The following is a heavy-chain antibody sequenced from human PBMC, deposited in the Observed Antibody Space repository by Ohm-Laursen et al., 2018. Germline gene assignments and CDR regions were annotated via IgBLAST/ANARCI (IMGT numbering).Heavy chain of an antibody. Sequence: GSLRLSCAASGFTFSTYWMTWVRQAPGKGLEWVANMNEDGSVKYYMDSMKGRFTISRDNAKNSLYLQMNSLRAEDTAVYYCARGDFNSGDYWGQGTLVTVSS. CDR1: GFTFSTYW. J-gene: IGHJ4*02. CDR2: MNEDGSVK. D-gene: IGHD3-3*01. CDR3: ARGDFNSGDY. V-gene: IGHV3-7*03.